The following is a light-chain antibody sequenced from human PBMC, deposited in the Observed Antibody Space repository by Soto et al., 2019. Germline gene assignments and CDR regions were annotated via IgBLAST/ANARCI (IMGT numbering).Light chain of an antibody. V-gene: IGKV1-39*01. J-gene: IGKJ1*01. CDR2: AAS. CDR3: QQSHNKWT. Sequence: DIQMTQSPSSLSASVGDRVTITCRASQSISMFLNWYQQKPGKAPKPLIYAASSLQSGVPSRFSGSGSGTDFTLTISSLQPEDFAIYYCQQSHNKWTFDQGTKVEIK. CDR1: QSISMF.